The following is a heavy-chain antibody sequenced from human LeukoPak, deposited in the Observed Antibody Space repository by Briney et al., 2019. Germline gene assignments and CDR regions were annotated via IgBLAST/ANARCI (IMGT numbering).Heavy chain of an antibody. CDR2: IDHDGINT. CDR3: ARGLPARATDY. J-gene: IGHJ4*02. CDR1: GFTFSSYW. Sequence: GGSLRLSCAASGFTFSSYWMHWVRQAPGKGLVWVSRIDHDGINTYYADSVKGRFTISRDNAKNTLYLQMNSLRAEDTAVYYCARGLPARATDYWGQGTLVTVSS. V-gene: IGHV3-74*01.